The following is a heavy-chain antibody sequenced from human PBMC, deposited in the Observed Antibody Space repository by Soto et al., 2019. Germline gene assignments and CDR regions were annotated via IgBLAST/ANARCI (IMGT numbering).Heavy chain of an antibody. CDR2: INHSGST. V-gene: IGHV4-34*01. D-gene: IGHD6-13*01. CDR3: ARAVAAAGTEWFDP. CDR1: GGSFSGYY. Sequence: SETLSLTCAVYGGSFSGYYWSWIRQPPGKGLEWIGEINHSGSTNYNPSLKSRVAISVDTSKNQFSLKLSSVTAADTAVYYCARAVAAAGTEWFDPWAQGTLVTVSS. J-gene: IGHJ5*02.